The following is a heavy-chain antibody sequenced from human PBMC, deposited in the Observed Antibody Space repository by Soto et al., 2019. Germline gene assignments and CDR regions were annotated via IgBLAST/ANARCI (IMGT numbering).Heavy chain of an antibody. Sequence: PSETLSLTCTVSGGSISSYYWSWIRQPPGKGLEWIGYIYYSGSTNYNPSLKSRVTISVDTSKNQFSLKLSSVTAADTAVYYCARNHRYYYDSSGYYPAYYFDYWGQGTLVTVSS. CDR2: IYYSGST. D-gene: IGHD3-22*01. V-gene: IGHV4-59*08. CDR1: GGSISSYY. CDR3: ARNHRYYYDSSGYYPAYYFDY. J-gene: IGHJ4*02.